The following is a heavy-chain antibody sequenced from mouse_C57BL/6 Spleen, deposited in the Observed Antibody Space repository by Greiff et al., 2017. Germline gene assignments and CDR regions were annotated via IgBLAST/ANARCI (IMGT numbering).Heavy chain of an antibody. V-gene: IGHV1-82*01. CDR2: IYPGDGDT. Sequence: VQLQQSGPELVKPGASVKISCKASGYAFSSSWMNWVKQRPGKGLEWIGRIYPGDGDTNYNGKFKGKATLTADKSSSTAYMQLSSLTSEDSAVYFCARSAPNYYGSIYEYIDVWGTGTTVTVSS. CDR3: ARSAPNYYGSIYEYIDV. D-gene: IGHD1-1*01. CDR1: GYAFSSSW. J-gene: IGHJ1*03.